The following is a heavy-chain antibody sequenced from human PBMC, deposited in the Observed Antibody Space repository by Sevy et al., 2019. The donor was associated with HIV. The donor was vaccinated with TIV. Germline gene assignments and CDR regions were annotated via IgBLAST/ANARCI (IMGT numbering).Heavy chain of an antibody. CDR3: ASLPPVGPSFQWRGAFDY. V-gene: IGHV3-21*01. Sequence: GGSLRLSCAASGFTFTSYSMNWVRQAPGKGLEWVSSISSSSSYIYYADSVKGRFTISRDNAKNSLYLQMNSLRAEDTAVYYCASLPPVGPSFQWRGAFDYWGQGTLVTVSS. CDR1: GFTFTSYS. D-gene: IGHD6-19*01. J-gene: IGHJ4*02. CDR2: ISSSSSYI.